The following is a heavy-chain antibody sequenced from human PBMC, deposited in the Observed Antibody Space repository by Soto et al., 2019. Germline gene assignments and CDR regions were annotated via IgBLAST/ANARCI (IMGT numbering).Heavy chain of an antibody. CDR1: GFTFSTYG. D-gene: IGHD3-16*02. CDR2: VSYHGTDK. CDR3: ARASAVITSRFFDY. J-gene: IGHJ4*01. Sequence: PGGSLRLSCAASGFTFSTYGMTWVRQAPGKGLEWVAVVSYHGTDKFYADSLKARFTISRDNSKNTLYLQMNSLRTEDSAVYYCARASAVITSRFFDYWGHGTLVTVSS. V-gene: IGHV3-30*03.